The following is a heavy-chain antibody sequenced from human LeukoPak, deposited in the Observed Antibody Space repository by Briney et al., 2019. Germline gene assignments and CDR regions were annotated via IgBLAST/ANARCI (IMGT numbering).Heavy chain of an antibody. Sequence: SETLSLTCTVSGGSISSYYWSWIRQPPGKGLEWIGYIYYSGSTNYNPSLKSRVTISVDTSKNQFSLKLSSVTAADTAVYYCARVAFREPAFDYWGQGTLVTVSS. CDR3: ARVAFREPAFDY. CDR1: GGSISSYY. V-gene: IGHV4-59*01. D-gene: IGHD3-3*02. J-gene: IGHJ4*02. CDR2: IYYSGST.